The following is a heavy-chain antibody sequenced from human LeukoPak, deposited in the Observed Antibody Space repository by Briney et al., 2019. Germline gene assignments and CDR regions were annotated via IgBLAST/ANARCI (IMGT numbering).Heavy chain of an antibody. D-gene: IGHD3-22*01. V-gene: IGHV4-59*08. J-gene: IGHJ4*02. CDR1: GGSISSYY. CDR2: IYYSGST. CDR3: ARRGYYDSSAYSFDY. Sequence: SGTLSLTCTVSGGSISSYYWSWIRQPPGKGLEWIGYIYYSGSTNYNPSLKSRVTISVDTSKNQFSLKLSSVTAADTAVYYCARRGYYDSSAYSFDYWGQGTLVTVSS.